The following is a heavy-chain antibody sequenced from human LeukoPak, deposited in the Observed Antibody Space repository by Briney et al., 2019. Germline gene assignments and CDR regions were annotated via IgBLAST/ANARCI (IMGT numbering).Heavy chain of an antibody. CDR2: IWHDGSNK. CDR3: AGDTPPGGDYYFEY. Sequence: PGGSLRLSCAASGFIFSTYGMHCVRQAPGKGLEWLALIWHDGSNKYYADSVKGRFTISRDNSKNTLYLQLNNLRTEDTGVYYCAGDTPPGGDYYFEYWGQGTLVTVSS. CDR1: GFIFSTYG. V-gene: IGHV3-33*01. J-gene: IGHJ4*02. D-gene: IGHD3-16*01.